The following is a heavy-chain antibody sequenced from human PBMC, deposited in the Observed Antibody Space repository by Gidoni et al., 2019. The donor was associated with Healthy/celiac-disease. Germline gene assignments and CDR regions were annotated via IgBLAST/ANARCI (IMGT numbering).Heavy chain of an antibody. V-gene: IGHV1-69*01. D-gene: IGHD3-22*01. CDR2: IIPIFGPA. J-gene: IGHJ4*02. CDR1: GGTVSSNA. CDR3: AASYASSGYYYVWGGY. Sequence: QGQRGQSGAEGKKPGAAGKVSCKASGGTVSSNAISWVRQAPGQGLEWRGGIIPIFGPAHSAQTFQGRVPIPADESTSTAYMELSSLRSEDTAVYSCAASYASSGYYYVWGGYWGQGTLVTVSS.